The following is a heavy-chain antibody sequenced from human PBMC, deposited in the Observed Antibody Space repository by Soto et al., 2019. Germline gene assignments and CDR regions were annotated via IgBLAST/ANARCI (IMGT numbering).Heavy chain of an antibody. J-gene: IGHJ3*02. CDR1: GFTFSSYW. CDR3: AGAYYDILTGYYHDAFDI. V-gene: IGHV3-7*03. Sequence: GGSLRLSCAASGFTFSSYWMSWVRQAPGKGLEWVANIKQDGSEKYYVDSVKGRFTISRDNAKNSLYLQMNSLRAEDTAVYYCAGAYYDILTGYYHDAFDIWGQGTMVTVSS. CDR2: IKQDGSEK. D-gene: IGHD3-9*01.